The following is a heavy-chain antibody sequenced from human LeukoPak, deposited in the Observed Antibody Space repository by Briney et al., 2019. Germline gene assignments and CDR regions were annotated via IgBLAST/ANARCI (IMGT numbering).Heavy chain of an antibody. CDR3: ARVSRSEADY. D-gene: IGHD6-25*01. CDR2: ISSSGSTI. J-gene: IGHJ4*02. V-gene: IGHV3-48*04. Sequence: GGSLRLSCAASGFTFSSYAMSWVRQAPGKGLEWVSYISSSGSTIYYADSVKGRFTISRDNAKNSLYLQMNSLRAEDTAVYYCARVSRSEADYWGQGTLVTVSS. CDR1: GFTFSSYA.